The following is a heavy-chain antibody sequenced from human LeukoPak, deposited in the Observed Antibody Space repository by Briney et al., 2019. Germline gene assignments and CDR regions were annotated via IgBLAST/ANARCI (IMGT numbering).Heavy chain of an antibody. CDR1: GFTFSSYA. V-gene: IGHV3-23*01. J-gene: IGHJ4*02. Sequence: PGGSLRLSCAASGFTFSSYAMSWVRQAPGKGLEWVSAISGSGGSTYYADSVKGRFTISRDNSKNTLYLQMNSLRAEDTAVYYCANRRDVGYGDYLPSFDYWGQGTLVTVSS. CDR3: ANRRDVGYGDYLPSFDY. CDR2: ISGSGGST. D-gene: IGHD4-17*01.